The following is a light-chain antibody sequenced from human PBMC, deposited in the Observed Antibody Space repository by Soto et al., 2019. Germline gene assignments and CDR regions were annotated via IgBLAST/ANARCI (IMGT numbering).Light chain of an antibody. V-gene: IGKV1-5*03. CDR1: QSISPW. CDR3: HQSNSYPWT. CDR2: KAS. Sequence: DIQMTQSPSTLSASAGDRVTITCRASQSISPWLAWYQQKPGKAPKLLIYKASSLQSGVPSRFSGSGSGTEFTLTISNLQPDDFATYYCHQSNSYPWTFGQGTKVDIK. J-gene: IGKJ1*01.